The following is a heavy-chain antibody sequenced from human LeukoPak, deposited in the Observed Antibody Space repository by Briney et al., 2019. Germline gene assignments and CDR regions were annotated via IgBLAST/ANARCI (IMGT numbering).Heavy chain of an antibody. J-gene: IGHJ4*02. CDR2: IKQDGSEK. D-gene: IGHD5-18*01. V-gene: IGHV3-7*01. CDR1: GFTFSSYW. Sequence: SGGSLRLSCAASGFTFSSYWMSWVRQAPRKGLEWVANIKQDGSEKYYVDSVKGRFTISRDNAKNSLYLQMNSLRAEDTAVYYCARDPGEPGYTYGYNDYWGQGTLVTVSS. CDR3: ARDPGEPGYTYGYNDY.